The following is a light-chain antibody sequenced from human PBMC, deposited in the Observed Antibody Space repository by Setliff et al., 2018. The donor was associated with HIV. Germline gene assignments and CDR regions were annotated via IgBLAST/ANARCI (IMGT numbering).Light chain of an antibody. V-gene: IGLV2-23*02. J-gene: IGLJ1*01. CDR3: CSYAGTYIFYV. CDR1: NSDTGTYDL. Sequence: QSALTQPASVSGSPGQAITISCTGNNSDTGTYDLVSWYQQHPGKAPKLMIYDVTKRPSGVPARFSGSKSDNTASLTISGLQAEDEADYYCCSYAGTYIFYVFGTGTKVTVL. CDR2: DVT.